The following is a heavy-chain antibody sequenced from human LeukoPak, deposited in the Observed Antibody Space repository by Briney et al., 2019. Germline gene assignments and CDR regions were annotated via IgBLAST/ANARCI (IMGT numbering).Heavy chain of an antibody. Sequence: SETLSLTCTVSGYSISSGYYWGWIRRPPGKGLEWIGSIYHSGSTYYNPSLKSRLTISADTSKNQFSLRLSSVTAADTAVYYCVRVDNGGNYFDYWGQGTLVTVSS. CDR3: VRVDNGGNYFDY. CDR1: GYSISSGYY. CDR2: IYHSGST. J-gene: IGHJ4*02. D-gene: IGHD4-23*01. V-gene: IGHV4-38-2*02.